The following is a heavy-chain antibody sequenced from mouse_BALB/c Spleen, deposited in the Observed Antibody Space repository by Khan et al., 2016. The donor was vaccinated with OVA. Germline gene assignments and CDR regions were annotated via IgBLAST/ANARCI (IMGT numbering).Heavy chain of an antibody. J-gene: IGHJ4*01. Sequence: QVQLKESGPGLVQPSQSLSITCTVSGFSLTSYGVHWVRQSPGKGLEWLGVIWSGGSTDYNAAFISRLSISKDNSKSQVFFKLNSLQANDTAIYYVSRSFIGRTDYAMDYWGQGTSVTVSA. D-gene: IGHD2-14*01. V-gene: IGHV2-2*02. CDR1: GFSLTSYG. CDR3: SRSFIGRTDYAMDY. CDR2: IWSGGST.